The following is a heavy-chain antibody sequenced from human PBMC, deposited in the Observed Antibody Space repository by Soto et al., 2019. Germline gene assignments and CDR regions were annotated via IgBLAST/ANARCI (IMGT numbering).Heavy chain of an antibody. J-gene: IGHJ4*02. CDR2: ISDSGGST. Sequence: GGSLSLSCAASGFTFSSYSMSWVRQPPGKGLEWVGAISDSGGSTYYADSVTGRYTLSTDNYKTTMYQQMNSLRAEDTAVYYCAKDPWVRRSSAGSYTLDYWGQGTRVTVSS. D-gene: IGHD6-6*01. CDR3: AKDPWVRRSSAGSYTLDY. V-gene: IGHV3-23*01. CDR1: GFTFSSYS.